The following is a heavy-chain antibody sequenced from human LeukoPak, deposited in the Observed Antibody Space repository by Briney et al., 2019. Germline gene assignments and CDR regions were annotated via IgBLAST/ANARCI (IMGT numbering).Heavy chain of an antibody. CDR2: INYSGST. CDR3: ARDNRGFSLDY. V-gene: IGHV4-34*01. Sequence: SETLSLTCAVYGGSFSGYYWNWIRQPPGKGLEWIGEINYSGSTNYSPSLKSRVTISVDTSKNQFSLKLTSATATDTAIYYCARDNRGFSLDYWGQGTLVTVSS. D-gene: IGHD1-14*01. CDR1: GGSFSGYY. J-gene: IGHJ4*02.